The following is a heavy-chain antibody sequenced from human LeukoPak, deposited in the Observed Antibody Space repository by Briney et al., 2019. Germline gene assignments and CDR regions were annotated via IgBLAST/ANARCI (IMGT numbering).Heavy chain of an antibody. V-gene: IGHV3-23*01. CDR1: GFTFSSYA. CDR3: AKVFDSSGHRSWVDY. D-gene: IGHD3-22*01. J-gene: IGHJ4*02. Sequence: GGSLRLSCAASGFTFSSYAMSWVRQAPGKGLEWVSAISGSGGSTYYADSVKGRFTISRDNSKNTLYLQMNSLRAEDTAVYYCAKVFDSSGHRSWVDYWGQGTLVTVSS. CDR2: ISGSGGST.